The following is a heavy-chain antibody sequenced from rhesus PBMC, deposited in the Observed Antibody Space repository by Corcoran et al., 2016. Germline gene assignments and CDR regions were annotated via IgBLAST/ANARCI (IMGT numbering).Heavy chain of an antibody. V-gene: IGHV4-169*01. CDR1: GGSISSSY. D-gene: IGHD6-25*01. CDR2: IYGSGSST. CDR3: ARTKTGYSGSFHFDY. Sequence: QLQLQESGPGLVKPSETLSVTCAVSGGSISSSYWSWIRQAPGKGLEWIGAIYGSGSSTNYNPPLQSRVTLSVDTSKNPLSLKLSSVTAADTAVYYCARTKTGYSGSFHFDYWGQGVLVTVSS. J-gene: IGHJ4*01.